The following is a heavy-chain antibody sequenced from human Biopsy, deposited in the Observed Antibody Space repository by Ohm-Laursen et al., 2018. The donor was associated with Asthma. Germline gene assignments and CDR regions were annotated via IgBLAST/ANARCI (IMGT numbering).Heavy chain of an antibody. J-gene: IGHJ4*02. CDR1: YSSITSGGYY. Sequence: PSQTLSLTCTVSYSSITSGGYYWTWIRQHPGKGLEWIGFIYYSGSTYYNPSLKSRVSISIDTSKNQFSLKLSSVTAADTAVYYCARAQDYYDSRGYYRSFDYWGQGTLVTVSS. CDR2: IYYSGST. V-gene: IGHV4-31*03. CDR3: ARAQDYYDSRGYYRSFDY. D-gene: IGHD3-22*01.